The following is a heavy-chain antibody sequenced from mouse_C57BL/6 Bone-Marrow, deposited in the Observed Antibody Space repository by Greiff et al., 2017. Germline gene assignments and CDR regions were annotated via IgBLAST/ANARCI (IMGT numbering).Heavy chain of an antibody. CDR1: GYTFTSYW. J-gene: IGHJ4*01. CDR3: ARSSSGYYYGSSQPMDY. CDR2: INPSNGGT. D-gene: IGHD1-1*01. Sequence: QVQLQQPGTELVKPGASVKLSCKASGYTFTSYWMHWVKQRPGQGLEWIGNINPSNGGTNYNEKFKSKATLTVDKSSSTAYMQLSSLTSEDSAVYYCARSSSGYYYGSSQPMDYWGQGTSVTVSS. V-gene: IGHV1-53*01.